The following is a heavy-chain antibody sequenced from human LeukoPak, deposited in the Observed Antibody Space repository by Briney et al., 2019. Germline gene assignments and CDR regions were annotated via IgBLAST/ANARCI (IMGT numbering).Heavy chain of an antibody. CDR3: TREAVTANGYFDY. CDR1: GFTFNNAW. CDR2: IKSKTDGGTT. Sequence: GGSLRLSCAASGFTFNNAWMSWVRQAPGKGLEWVGRIKSKTDGGTTDYAAPVKGRFTISRDDSKNTLYLQMNSLKTEDTAVYYCTREAVTANGYFDYWGQGTLVTVSS. V-gene: IGHV3-15*01. J-gene: IGHJ4*02. D-gene: IGHD2-21*02.